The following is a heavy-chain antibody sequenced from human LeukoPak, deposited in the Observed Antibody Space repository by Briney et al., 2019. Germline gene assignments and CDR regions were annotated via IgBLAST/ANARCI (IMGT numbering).Heavy chain of an antibody. CDR3: ARWNNDWEFDY. D-gene: IGHD1/OR15-1a*01. CDR2: IRQDGKEK. V-gene: IGHV3-7*05. J-gene: IGHJ4*02. CDR1: GFTFSWHW. Sequence: QPGESLRLSCAAAGFTFSWHWMDWVRQAPGKGLQWVAHIRQDGKEKFYVDSVKGRFTISRDNAKNSLYLQMNSLRAEDTAVFYCARWNNDWEFDYWGQGTLVSVSS.